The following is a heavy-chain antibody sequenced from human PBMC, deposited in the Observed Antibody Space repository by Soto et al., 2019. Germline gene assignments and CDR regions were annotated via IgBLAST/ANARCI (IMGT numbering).Heavy chain of an antibody. V-gene: IGHV1-69*12. D-gene: IGHD3-22*01. CDR1: GGTFSSYG. CDR3: ARPTRFYSETSGLAAWFDP. J-gene: IGHJ5*02. Sequence: QVHLVQSGAEVKKPGSSVRVSCEASGGTFSSYGVSWVRQAPGQGLEWMGGIIPIFGPANYAQNFQGRLTITADESTGTAYMELSGLRSEDTAVYYCARPTRFYSETSGLAAWFDPWGQGTLVIVSS. CDR2: IIPIFGPA.